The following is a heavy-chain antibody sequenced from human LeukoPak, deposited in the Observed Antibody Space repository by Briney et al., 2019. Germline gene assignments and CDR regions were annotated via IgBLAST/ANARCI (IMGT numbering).Heavy chain of an antibody. CDR3: ARTYSSSSDDY. CDR2: IYHSRST. CDR1: GGSISSGGYY. D-gene: IGHD6-13*01. V-gene: IGHV4-30-2*01. J-gene: IGHJ4*02. Sequence: SETLSLTCTVSGGSISSGGYYWSWIRQPPGKGLEWIGYIYHSRSTYYNPSLKSRVTISVDRSKNQFSLKLSSVTAADTAVYYCARTYSSSSDDYWGQGTLVTVSS.